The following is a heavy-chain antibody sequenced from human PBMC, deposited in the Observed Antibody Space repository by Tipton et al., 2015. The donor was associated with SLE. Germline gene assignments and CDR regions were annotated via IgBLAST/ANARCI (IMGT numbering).Heavy chain of an antibody. J-gene: IGHJ4*02. CDR2: VFSSGTT. CDR1: SGSVSSGAYY. V-gene: IGHV4-31*03. Sequence: TLSLTCTVSSGSVSSGAYYWSWIRQHPGKGLEWIGYVFSSGTTYYNPSLQGRLSMSLDTSKNQLSLQLSSVTSADTAVYYCARYFYDSSGVSLFDLWGQGTLVTVSS. CDR3: ARYFYDSSGVSLFDL. D-gene: IGHD3-22*01.